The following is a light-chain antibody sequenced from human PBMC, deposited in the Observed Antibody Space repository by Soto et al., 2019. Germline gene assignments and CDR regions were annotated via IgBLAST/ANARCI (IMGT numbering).Light chain of an antibody. CDR1: SSDVGAYNY. J-gene: IGLJ1*01. V-gene: IGLV2-14*01. CDR3: SSYTSATTYV. CDR2: DVS. Sequence: QSVLTQPASVSGSPGQSITISCTGTSSDVGAYNYASWYQQYPGEAPKVIIYDVSHRPAGVSNRFSGSKSGNTASLTISGPPTQDEADYYCSSYTSATTYVFGTGTKVTVL.